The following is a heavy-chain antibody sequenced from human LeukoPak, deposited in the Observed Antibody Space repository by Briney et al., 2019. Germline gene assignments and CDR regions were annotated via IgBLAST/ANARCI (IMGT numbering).Heavy chain of an antibody. CDR3: AKRGSSETRWYPFDY. Sequence: GGSLRLSCVGSGFIFGKYAMAWVRQAPGKGLEWVSTISGGGDSTWNADSVKGRFTVSRDNSKNTLYLQMSSLRVEDTAVYYCAKRGSSETRWYPFDYWGQGTLVTVSS. CDR1: GFIFGKYA. V-gene: IGHV3-23*01. D-gene: IGHD2-15*01. CDR2: ISGGGDST. J-gene: IGHJ4*02.